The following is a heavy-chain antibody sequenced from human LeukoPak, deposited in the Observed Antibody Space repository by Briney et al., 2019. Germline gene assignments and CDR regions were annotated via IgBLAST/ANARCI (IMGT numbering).Heavy chain of an antibody. V-gene: IGHV3-48*01. Sequence: GGALRPSCAASGFTFSSYIMNWGPQAPGEGLGWVSYISSSSSTIYYAHSVKGRFTISRDNDKNALYLQMNSLRAEDTAGYYWARARSSGWYTPHFDYWGQGTLVTVSS. CDR1: GFTFSSYI. CDR2: ISSSSSTI. D-gene: IGHD6-19*01. CDR3: ARARSSGWYTPHFDY. J-gene: IGHJ4*02.